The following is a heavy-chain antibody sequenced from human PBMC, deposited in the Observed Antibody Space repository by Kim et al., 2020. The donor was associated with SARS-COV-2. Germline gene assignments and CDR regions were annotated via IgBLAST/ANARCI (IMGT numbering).Heavy chain of an antibody. CDR2: ISTDGSRT. V-gene: IGHV3-74*01. CDR1: GFSFSNYW. CDR3: VRHPGTRENGFDH. D-gene: IGHD1-1*01. J-gene: IGHJ4*02. Sequence: GGSLRLSCAASGFSFSNYWMHWVRQAPGEGLIWVSRISTDGSRTSYADSVKGRFTISRDNAKNTLYLQMNSLRAEDTAVYHCVRHPGTRENGFDHWGQGTLVTVSS.